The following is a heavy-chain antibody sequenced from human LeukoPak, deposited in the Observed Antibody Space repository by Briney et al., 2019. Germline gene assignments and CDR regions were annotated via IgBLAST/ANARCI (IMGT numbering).Heavy chain of an antibody. CDR2: IYYSGST. CDR3: ARVLVVTTRYYYMDV. Sequence: SETLSLTCTVSGGSISSSSYYWGWIRQPPGKGLEWIGYIYYSGSTNYNPSLKSRVTISVDTSKNQFSLKLSSVTAADTAVYYCARVLVVTTRYYYMDVWGKGTTVTVSS. CDR1: GGSISSSSYY. J-gene: IGHJ6*03. V-gene: IGHV4-61*05. D-gene: IGHD4-11*01.